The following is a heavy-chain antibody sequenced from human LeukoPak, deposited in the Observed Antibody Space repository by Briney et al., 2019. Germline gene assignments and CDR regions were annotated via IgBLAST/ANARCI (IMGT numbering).Heavy chain of an antibody. CDR3: ARHFYDSSGYYWDY. D-gene: IGHD3-22*01. CDR2: IYYSGST. CDR1: GGSLSSYY. J-gene: IGHJ4*02. Sequence: PSETLSLTCTVPGGSLSSYYWSWLRQPPGKGLERIGYIYYSGSTNYNPSLKSRVTISVDTSKNQFSLKLSSVTAADTAVYYCARHFYDSSGYYWDYWGQGTLVTVSS. V-gene: IGHV4-59*08.